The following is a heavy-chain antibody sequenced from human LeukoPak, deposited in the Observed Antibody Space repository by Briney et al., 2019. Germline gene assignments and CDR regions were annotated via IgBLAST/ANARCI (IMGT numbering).Heavy chain of an antibody. Sequence: PGGSLRLSCAASGFTFSSYAMSWVRQAPGKGLEWVSAISGSGGSTYYADSVKGRFTISRDNSKNTLYLQMNSLRAEDTAVYYCAKGIEAYDFWNGYSPYYYYGMDVWGQGTTVTVSS. J-gene: IGHJ6*02. V-gene: IGHV3-23*01. CDR2: ISGSGGST. CDR1: GFTFSSYA. CDR3: AKGIEAYDFWNGYSPYYYYGMDV. D-gene: IGHD3-3*01.